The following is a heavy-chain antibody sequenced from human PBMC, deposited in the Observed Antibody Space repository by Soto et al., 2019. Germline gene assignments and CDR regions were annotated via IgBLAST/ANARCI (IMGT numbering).Heavy chain of an antibody. Sequence: GGCLRLSCADCGLSLRSYLVSWVRKTPGKGLEWVANVKYDGSQTYYVGSVKGRFTISRDNAKNSLYLQMNSLRAEDTAVYYCRRYFQGPLDYGMDVWAQGITVTVS. V-gene: IGHV3-7*01. CDR1: GLSLRSYL. CDR3: RRYFQGPLDYGMDV. D-gene: IGHD3-9*01. J-gene: IGHJ6*01. CDR2: VKYDGSQT.